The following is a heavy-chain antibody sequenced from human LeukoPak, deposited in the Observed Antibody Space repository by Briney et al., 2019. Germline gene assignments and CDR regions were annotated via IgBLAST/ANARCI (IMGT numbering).Heavy chain of an antibody. CDR1: GFTFSSYG. V-gene: IGHV3-33*06. CDR3: AKDRKLVQDAFDI. D-gene: IGHD6-13*01. CDR2: IWNDGSNK. J-gene: IGHJ3*02. Sequence: GRSLRLSCAASGFTFSSYGMHWVRQAPGKGLEWVSVIWNDGSNKYYADSVKGRFTISRDNSKNTVYLQMNSLRAEDTAVYYCAKDRKLVQDAFDIWGQGTMVTVSS.